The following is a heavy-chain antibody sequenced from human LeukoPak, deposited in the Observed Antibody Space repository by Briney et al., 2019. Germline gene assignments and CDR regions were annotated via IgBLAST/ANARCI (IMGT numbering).Heavy chain of an antibody. V-gene: IGHV3-30-3*01. CDR2: ISYDGSNK. J-gene: IGHJ4*02. CDR3: ARDLEGYCSSTSCPLGY. D-gene: IGHD2-2*01. CDR1: GFTFSSYA. Sequence: GGSLRLSCAASGFTFSSYAMHWVRQAPGKGLEWVAVISYDGSNKYYADSVKGRFTISRDNSKNTLYLQMNSLRAEDTAVYYCARDLEGYCSSTSCPLGYWGQGTLVTVSS.